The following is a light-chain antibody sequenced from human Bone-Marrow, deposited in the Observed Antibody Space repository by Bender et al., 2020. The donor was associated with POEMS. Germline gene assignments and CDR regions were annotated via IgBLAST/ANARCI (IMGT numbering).Light chain of an antibody. J-gene: IGLJ2*01. CDR2: SDI. CDR1: NSNIGTNA. V-gene: IGLV1-44*01. Sequence: QSVLTQPPSASGTPGQRVTIPCSGINSNIGTNAVNWYPQFPATAPKLLVYSDIQRPSGVPDRFSGSKPGTSASLAITGLQAEDEADYYCQSYDSSLTAVVLGGGTKLTV. CDR3: QSYDSSLTAVV.